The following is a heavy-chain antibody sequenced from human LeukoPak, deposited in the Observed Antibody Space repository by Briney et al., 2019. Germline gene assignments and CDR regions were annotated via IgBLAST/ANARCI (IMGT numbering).Heavy chain of an antibody. V-gene: IGHV1-69*13. D-gene: IGHD3-22*01. CDR2: IIPIFGTA. CDR3: ARGDDSRAFDI. Sequence: ASVKVSCKASGGTFSSYAISWVRQAPGQGLEWMGGIIPIFGTANYAQKFQGRVTITADESTSTAYIELSSLRSEDTAVYYCARGDDSRAFDIWGQGTMVTVSS. CDR1: GGTFSSYA. J-gene: IGHJ3*02.